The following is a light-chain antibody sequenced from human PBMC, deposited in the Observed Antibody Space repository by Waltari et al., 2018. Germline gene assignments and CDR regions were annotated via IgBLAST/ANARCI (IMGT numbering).Light chain of an antibody. Sequence: AIRMTQSPSSLSASIGDRVTISCRASQGVSTYLAWYQQKPGKAPSLLIHAASTLQSGVPSRFSGSGTGTDFTLTITCLQSEDFATYYCQQYHDYPWTFGQATKVEI. CDR2: AAS. CDR1: QGVSTY. V-gene: IGKV1-8*01. CDR3: QQYHDYPWT. J-gene: IGKJ1*01.